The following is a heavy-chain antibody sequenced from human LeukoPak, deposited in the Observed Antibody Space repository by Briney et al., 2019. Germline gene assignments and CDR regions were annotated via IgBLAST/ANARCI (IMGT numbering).Heavy chain of an antibody. J-gene: IGHJ6*03. V-gene: IGHV3-66*02. Sequence: PGGSLRLSCAASGFTASSKYMSWVRHAPGKGLGWISVIYIVGKKYYAEAVKGRFTISRENPKNSPYLQMNSRRAKTTAVYFWARVDTAMVTPRLYYYYDYYMDVWGKGTTVTVSS. CDR3: ARVDTAMVTPRLYYYYDYYMDV. CDR1: GFTASSKY. D-gene: IGHD5-18*01. CDR2: IYIVGKK.